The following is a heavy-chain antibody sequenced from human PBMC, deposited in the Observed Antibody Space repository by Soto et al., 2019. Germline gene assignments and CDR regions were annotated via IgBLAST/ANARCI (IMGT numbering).Heavy chain of an antibody. J-gene: IGHJ6*02. CDR3: ARASRSGVAARRRYYYYGMDV. CDR2: ISAYNGNT. V-gene: IGHV1-18*01. Sequence: ASVKVSCKASGYTFTSYGISWVRQAPGQGLEWMGWISAYNGNTNYAQKLQGRVTMTTDTSTSTAYMELRSLRSDDTAVYYCARASRSGVAARRRYYYYGMDVWGQGTTVTVSS. CDR1: GYTFTSYG. D-gene: IGHD6-6*01.